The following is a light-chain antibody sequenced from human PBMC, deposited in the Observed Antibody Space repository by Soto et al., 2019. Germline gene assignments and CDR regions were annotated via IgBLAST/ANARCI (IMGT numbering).Light chain of an antibody. V-gene: IGKV1-39*01. CDR3: QQSYSTPAT. CDR1: QSISSY. CDR2: AAS. J-gene: IGKJ1*01. Sequence: DIQMTQSPSSLSASVGDRVTITCRASQSISSYLNWYQQKPGKAPKLLIYAASSLQSGVPSRFSGSGSGTDFTLTISSLQHEDFATYYCQQSYSTPATFGQGTKV.